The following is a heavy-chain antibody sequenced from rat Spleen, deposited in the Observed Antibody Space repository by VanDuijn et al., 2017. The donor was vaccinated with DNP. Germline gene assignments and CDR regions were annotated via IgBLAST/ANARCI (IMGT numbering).Heavy chain of an antibody. Sequence: EVQLVESGGDSVQPGRSLRLSCAASGFTFSDYNMAWVRQAPKKGLEWVSTITYVGSITYYRDSVKGRFTISRDNAKSTLYLQMDSLRSEDTATYYCTTTEALFDYWGQGVMVTVSS. D-gene: IGHD1-11*01. V-gene: IGHV5S10*01. CDR1: GFTFSDYN. CDR2: ITYVGSIT. J-gene: IGHJ2*01. CDR3: TTTEALFDY.